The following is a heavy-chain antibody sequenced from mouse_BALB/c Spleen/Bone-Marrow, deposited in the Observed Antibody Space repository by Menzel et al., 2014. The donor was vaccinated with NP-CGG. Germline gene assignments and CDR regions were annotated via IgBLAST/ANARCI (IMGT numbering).Heavy chain of an antibody. J-gene: IGHJ1*01. CDR2: ILPGSGST. CDR3: ARWGYGSSYMGYFDV. D-gene: IGHD1-1*01. CDR1: GYTFSRYW. V-gene: IGHV1-9*01. Sequence: QVQLQQSGAELMKPGASVKISCKATGYTFSRYWIEWVKQRPGHGLEWIGEILPGSGSTTYNEKFKGKATFTADTSSNTAYMQLSSLTSEDSAVYYCARWGYGSSYMGYFDVWGAGTTVTVSS.